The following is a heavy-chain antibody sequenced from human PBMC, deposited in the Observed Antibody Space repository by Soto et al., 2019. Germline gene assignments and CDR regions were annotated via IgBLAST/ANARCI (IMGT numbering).Heavy chain of an antibody. Sequence: ASVKVSCKASGYTFTSYYMHWVRQAPGQGLEWMGIINPSGGSTSYAQKFQGRVTMTRDTSTSTVYMELSSLRSEDTAVYYCAREPVIIARSQFELRPHYYYGMDFWGQGTTVTVSS. V-gene: IGHV1-46*01. J-gene: IGHJ6*02. D-gene: IGHD1-7*01. CDR1: GYTFTSYY. CDR3: AREPVIIARSQFELRPHYYYGMDF. CDR2: INPSGGST.